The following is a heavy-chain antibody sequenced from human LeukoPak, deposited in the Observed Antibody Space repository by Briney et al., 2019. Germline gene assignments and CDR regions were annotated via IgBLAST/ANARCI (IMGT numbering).Heavy chain of an antibody. CDR1: GFTFSSYW. J-gene: IGHJ4*02. Sequence: GGSLRLSCAATGFTFSSYWMHWVRQAPGKGLVWVSRINSDGSSTSYADSVKGRFTISRDNAKNTLYLQMNSLRAEDTALYYCARGISSGIVVTAIAYWGQGTLVTISS. CDR3: ARGISSGIVVTAIAY. D-gene: IGHD2-21*02. V-gene: IGHV3-74*01. CDR2: INSDGSST.